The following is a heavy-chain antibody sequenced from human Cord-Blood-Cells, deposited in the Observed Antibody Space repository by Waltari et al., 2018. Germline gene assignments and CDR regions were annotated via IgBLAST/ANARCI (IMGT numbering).Heavy chain of an antibody. J-gene: IGHJ4*02. CDR3: ASAGETGTTVY. CDR2: IYYSGST. CDR1: GGSISSGGYY. Sequence: QVQLQESGPGLVKPSQTLSLTCTVSGGSISSGGYYWSWIRQHPGKGREWIGYIYYSGSTFYNPSLKSRVTIAVDTAKNQFSLKLSSVTAADTAVYYCASAGETGTTVYWGQGTLVTVSS. V-gene: IGHV4-31*03. D-gene: IGHD1-7*01.